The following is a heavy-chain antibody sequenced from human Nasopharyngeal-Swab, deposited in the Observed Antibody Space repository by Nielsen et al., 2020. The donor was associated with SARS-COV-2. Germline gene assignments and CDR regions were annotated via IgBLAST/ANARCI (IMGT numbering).Heavy chain of an antibody. J-gene: IGHJ4*02. Sequence: SETLSLTCAISGDSVSSNTAAWNWISQSPSRGLEWLGRTYYRSMWNNDYAVSVRGRITINPDPSKNQFSLQLNSVTPEDTAVYYCARIAVAVSPVWGQGTLVTVSS. V-gene: IGHV6-1*01. CDR2: TYYRSMWNN. CDR3: ARIAVAVSPV. D-gene: IGHD6-19*01. CDR1: GDSVSSNTAA.